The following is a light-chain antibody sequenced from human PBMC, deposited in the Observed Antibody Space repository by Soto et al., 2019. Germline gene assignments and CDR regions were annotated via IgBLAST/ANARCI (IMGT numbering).Light chain of an antibody. CDR1: QGISSY. V-gene: IGKV1-8*01. CDR2: AAS. CDR3: QQYYSYPWT. J-gene: IGKJ1*01. Sequence: AIRMTQSPSSLSASTGDRVTITCRASQGISSYLAWYQQKPGKAPKLLIYAASTLQSGVPSRFSGSGSGTDFTLTISCLQSEDFATYYRQQYYSYPWTFGQGTKVAIK.